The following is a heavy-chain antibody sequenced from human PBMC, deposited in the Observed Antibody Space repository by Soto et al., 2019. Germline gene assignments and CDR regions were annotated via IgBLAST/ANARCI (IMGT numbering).Heavy chain of an antibody. CDR3: GRGRSGQIVVFY. CDR2: IGPESGAT. D-gene: IGHD1-26*01. V-gene: IGHV1-2*02. CDR1: GYTFTGHY. Sequence: ASVKVSCKASGYTFTGHYIHWVRQAPEQGPEWMGEIGPESGATRYAQRFQGRVTMTRDTSITTVYMELKNLSPDDTAVYYCGRGRSGQIVVFYWGQGTPVTAPQ. J-gene: IGHJ4*02.